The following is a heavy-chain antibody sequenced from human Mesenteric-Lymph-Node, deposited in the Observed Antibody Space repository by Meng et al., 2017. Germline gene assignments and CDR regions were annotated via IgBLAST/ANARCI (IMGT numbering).Heavy chain of an antibody. V-gene: IGHV3-33*08. Sequence: GESLKISCAASGSTFSSYGMHWVRQAPGKGLEWVAVIWYDGSNKYYADSVKGRFTISRDNSKNTLYLQMNSLRAEDTAVYYCARPYSSGWYFLDYWGQGTLVTVSS. J-gene: IGHJ4*02. D-gene: IGHD6-19*01. CDR2: IWYDGSNK. CDR3: ARPYSSGWYFLDY. CDR1: GSTFSSYG.